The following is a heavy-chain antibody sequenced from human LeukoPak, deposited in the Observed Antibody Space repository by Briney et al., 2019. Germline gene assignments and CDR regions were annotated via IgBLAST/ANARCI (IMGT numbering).Heavy chain of an antibody. V-gene: IGHV4-4*07. Sequence: PSETLSLTCTVSGGSINAYYWTWIRQPAGEGLEWIGRIHTSGSTYYNPPLKGRALMTLDKPNNQFSLELKSLTAADTAVYYCARYDSTWDNFDYWGQGTLVTVSS. CDR2: IHTSGST. D-gene: IGHD3-22*01. CDR3: ARYDSTWDNFDY. CDR1: GGSINAYY. J-gene: IGHJ4*02.